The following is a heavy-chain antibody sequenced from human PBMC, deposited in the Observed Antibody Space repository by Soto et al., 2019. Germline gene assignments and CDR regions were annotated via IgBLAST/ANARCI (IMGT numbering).Heavy chain of an antibody. J-gene: IGHJ4*02. CDR3: ATADCGSTSCYYGY. V-gene: IGHV1-69*01. D-gene: IGHD2-2*01. CDR2: IIPIFGTP. Sequence: QVQLVQSGAEVKKPGSSMKVSCKASGGTFSSYATSWVRQAPGQGLEWMGGIIPIFGTPNYAQKFQGRVTITADGSTSTAYMELSSLRSEDTAVYFCATADCGSTSCYYGYWGQGTLVTVSS. CDR1: GGTFSSYA.